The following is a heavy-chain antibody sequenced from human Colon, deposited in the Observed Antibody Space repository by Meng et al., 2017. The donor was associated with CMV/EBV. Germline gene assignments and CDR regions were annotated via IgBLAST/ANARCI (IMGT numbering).Heavy chain of an antibody. CDR1: AVSLNTSGVA. Sequence: SAVSLNTSGVAVGWIRQPPGKALEWLAFVYWTDDKRYRPSLRSRLTITKDTSKNQVVITMTNMDPEDSATYYCVHHYRSAWYNWFDPWGQGTLVTVSS. J-gene: IGHJ5*02. CDR2: VYWTDDK. CDR3: VHHYRSAWYNWFDP. D-gene: IGHD6-19*01. V-gene: IGHV2-5*01.